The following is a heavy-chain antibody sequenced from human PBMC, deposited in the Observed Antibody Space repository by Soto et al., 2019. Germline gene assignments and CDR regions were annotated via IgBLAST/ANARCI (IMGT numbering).Heavy chain of an antibody. D-gene: IGHD2-21*02. CDR1: GGSIRSDGYY. Sequence: LSLTCTVSGGSIRSDGYYWSWVRQHPGKGLEYIGYIYYSGRTYYNPSLMSRVTISLDTSESQFSLKLSSVTAAATAVYYCAGAIVVVTATQLYYYGVDLCQQRPTVTVSS. J-gene: IGHJ6*01. CDR3: AGAIVVVTATQLYYYGVDL. V-gene: IGHV4-31*03. CDR2: IYYSGRT.